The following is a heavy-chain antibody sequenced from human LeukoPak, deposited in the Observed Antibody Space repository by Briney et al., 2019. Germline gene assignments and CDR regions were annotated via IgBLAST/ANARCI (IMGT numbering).Heavy chain of an antibody. Sequence: GGSLRLSCAASGFTFSSYAMSWVRQAPGKGLEWVSAISGSGGSTYYADSVKGRFTIPRDNSKNTLYLQMNSLRAEDTAVYYCANHYYGSRWASAYWGQGTLVTVSS. CDR1: GFTFSSYA. V-gene: IGHV3-23*01. D-gene: IGHD3-22*01. CDR2: ISGSGGST. J-gene: IGHJ4*02. CDR3: ANHYYGSRWASAY.